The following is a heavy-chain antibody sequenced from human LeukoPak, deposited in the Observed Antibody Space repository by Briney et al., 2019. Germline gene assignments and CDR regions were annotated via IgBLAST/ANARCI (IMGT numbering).Heavy chain of an antibody. D-gene: IGHD1-1*01. J-gene: IGHJ4*02. CDR3: VRDPSGSGFAFDS. Sequence: PGRSLRLSCAASGFIFSNDAMHWARQAPGKGLEWVAFIWFDGSNKHYADSVKGRFTISRDNSEDTLYLQMNSLRAEDTAVYYCVRDPSGSGFAFDSWGQGALVTVSS. CDR2: IWFDGSNK. CDR1: GFIFSNDA. V-gene: IGHV3-33*01.